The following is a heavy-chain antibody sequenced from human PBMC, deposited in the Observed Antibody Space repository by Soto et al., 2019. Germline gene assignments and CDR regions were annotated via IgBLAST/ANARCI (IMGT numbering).Heavy chain of an antibody. Sequence: EVQLVESGGSLVQPGGSLRLSCAASGFTFSAYWMNWVRQAPGKGLEWVANIKEDGSEKQYVDSVKGRFTISRDNAKNVVYLQMNSLRVDDTALYYCTNPPRRAVTPADSWGQGTLVTVSS. D-gene: IGHD4-17*01. J-gene: IGHJ4*02. V-gene: IGHV3-7*01. CDR1: GFTFSAYW. CDR3: TNPPRRAVTPADS. CDR2: IKEDGSEK.